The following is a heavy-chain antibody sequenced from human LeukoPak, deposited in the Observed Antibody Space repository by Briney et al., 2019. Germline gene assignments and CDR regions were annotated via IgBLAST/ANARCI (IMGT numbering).Heavy chain of an antibody. J-gene: IGHJ4*02. V-gene: IGHV4-39*07. CDR3: ASDYYDFWSGYYTRFYY. D-gene: IGHD3-3*01. CDR1: GGSISSSSYY. Sequence: PSETLSLTCTVSGGSISSSSYYWSWIRQPPGKGLEWIGEINHSGSTNYNPSLKSRVTISVDTSKNQFSLKLSSVTAADTAVYYCASDYYDFWSGYYTRFYYWGQGTLVTVSS. CDR2: INHSGST.